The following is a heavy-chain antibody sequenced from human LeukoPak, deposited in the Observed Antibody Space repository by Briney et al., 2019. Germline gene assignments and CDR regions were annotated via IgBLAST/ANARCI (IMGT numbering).Heavy chain of an antibody. V-gene: IGHV1-2*02. Sequence: ASVKVSCKASGYTFTDYYMHWVRQAPGQGLEWMGWINPNSGGTNSAQKFQGRVTMTGDTSIRTAYMELRRLRSDDTAVYYCARSYGSGRREVFDIWGQGTRVTVSS. J-gene: IGHJ3*02. CDR2: INPNSGGT. D-gene: IGHD3-10*01. CDR3: ARSYGSGRREVFDI. CDR1: GYTFTDYY.